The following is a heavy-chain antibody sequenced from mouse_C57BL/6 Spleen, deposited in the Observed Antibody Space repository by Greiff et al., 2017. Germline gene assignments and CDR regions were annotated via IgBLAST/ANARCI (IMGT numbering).Heavy chain of an antibody. CDR2: IHPNSGST. Sequence: QVQLQQPGAELVKPGASVKLSCKASGYTFTSYWMHWVKQRPGQGLEWIGMIHPNSGSTNYNEKFKSKATLTVDKSSSTAYMQLSSLTSEDSAVYYCASHIYYGNYVYYFDYWGQGTTLTVSS. CDR1: GYTFTSYW. V-gene: IGHV1-64*01. D-gene: IGHD2-1*01. CDR3: ASHIYYGNYVYYFDY. J-gene: IGHJ2*01.